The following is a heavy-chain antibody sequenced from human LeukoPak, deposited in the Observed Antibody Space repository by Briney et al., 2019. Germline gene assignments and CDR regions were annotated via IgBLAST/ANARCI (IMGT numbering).Heavy chain of an antibody. J-gene: IGHJ4*02. Sequence: PSETLSLTCAVYGGSFSGYYWSWIRQPPGKGLEWIGEINHSGSTNYNPSLKSRVTISVDTSKNQFSLKLSSVTAADTAVYYCARTTMVRGVMLQYYFDYWGQGTLVTVSS. CDR3: ARTTMVRGVMLQYYFDY. CDR2: INHSGST. D-gene: IGHD3-10*01. CDR1: GGSFSGYY. V-gene: IGHV4-34*01.